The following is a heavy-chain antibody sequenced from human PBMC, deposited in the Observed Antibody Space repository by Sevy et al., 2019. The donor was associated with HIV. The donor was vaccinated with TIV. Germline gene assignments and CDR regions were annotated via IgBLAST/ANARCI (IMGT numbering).Heavy chain of an antibody. D-gene: IGHD3-10*01. J-gene: IGHJ4*02. CDR1: GFTFDDYT. V-gene: IGHV3-43*01. Sequence: GGSLRLSCAASGFTFDDYTMHWVRQVPGKGLEWVSLISWEAKKTDYADSVEGRFTVSRDNRKNSLYLQMNSLRSEDTALYFCSKDIPGYSGFDHWGQGTLVTVSS. CDR3: SKDIPGYSGFDH. CDR2: ISWEAKKT.